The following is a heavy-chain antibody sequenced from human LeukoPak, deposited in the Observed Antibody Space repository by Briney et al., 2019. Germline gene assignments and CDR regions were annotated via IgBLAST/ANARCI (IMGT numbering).Heavy chain of an antibody. CDR1: GFTSSSYA. D-gene: IGHD6-19*01. V-gene: IGHV3-23*01. CDR3: AKVGYSSGWDAQYHFDC. CDR2: ISGSGGST. Sequence: GGSLSLSCAASGFTSSSYAMSWVRQAPGHGLEWVSAISGSGGSTYYADSVKGRFTISRDNSKNTLYLQMNSLRAEDTAVYYGAKVGYSSGWDAQYHFDCWGQGTLVSVCS. J-gene: IGHJ4*02.